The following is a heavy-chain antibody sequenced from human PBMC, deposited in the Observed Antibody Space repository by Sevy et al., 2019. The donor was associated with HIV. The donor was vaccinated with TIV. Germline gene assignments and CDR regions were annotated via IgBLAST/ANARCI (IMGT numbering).Heavy chain of an antibody. J-gene: IGHJ6*02. Sequence: SETLSLTCTVSGGSVSSWGHYWGWVRQPPGKGLEWIGYIHYSGKTNYNPSLKSRVTISVDTSKEQFSLKLSSVTAADTAVYYCARDRIFAVGFNGMDVWGQGTTVTVSS. CDR1: GGSVSSWGHY. CDR2: IHYSGKT. V-gene: IGHV4-61*08. CDR3: ARDRIFAVGFNGMDV. D-gene: IGHD3-3*02.